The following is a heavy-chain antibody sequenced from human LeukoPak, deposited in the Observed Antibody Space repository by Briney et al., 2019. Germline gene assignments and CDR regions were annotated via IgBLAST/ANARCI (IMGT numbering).Heavy chain of an antibody. D-gene: IGHD6-13*01. J-gene: IGHJ5*02. CDR3: ARGLSVAAAAGGFNWFDP. CDR1: GGSFSGYY. Sequence: SETLSLTCAVYGGSFSGYYWSWIRQPPGKGLEWIGEINHSGSTNYNPSLKSRVTISVDTYKNQFSLKLSSVTAADTAVYYCARGLSVAAAAGGFNWFDPWGQGTLVTVSS. CDR2: INHSGST. V-gene: IGHV4-34*01.